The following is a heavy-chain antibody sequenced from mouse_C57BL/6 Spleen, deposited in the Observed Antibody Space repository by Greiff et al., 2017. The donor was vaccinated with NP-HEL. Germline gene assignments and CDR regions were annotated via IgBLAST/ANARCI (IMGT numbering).Heavy chain of an antibody. CDR2: IYPGDGDT. V-gene: IGHV1-82*01. CDR3: AREGVTTGGFDY. Sequence: QVQLQQSGPELVKPGASVKISCKASGYAFSSSWMNWVKQRPGKGLEWIGRIYPGDGDTNYNGKFKGKAKLTADKSSSTAYIQLSSLTSEDSAVYFCAREGVTTGGFDYWGQGTTLTVSS. J-gene: IGHJ2*01. D-gene: IGHD2-2*01. CDR1: GYAFSSSW.